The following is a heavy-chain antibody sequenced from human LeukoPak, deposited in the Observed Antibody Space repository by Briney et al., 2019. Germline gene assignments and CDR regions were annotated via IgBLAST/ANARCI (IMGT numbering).Heavy chain of an antibody. CDR1: GFTFSSYA. CDR3: AKASSPSSGCITY. CDR2: ISGTGGNT. D-gene: IGHD3-22*01. Sequence: GGSLRLSCAVSGFTFSSYAMSWVRQAPGKGLEWVSGISGTGGNTDHADSVKGRFTISRDNSKDTLYLQMNSLRAEDTAIYYCAKASSPSSGCITYWGQGTLVTVSS. J-gene: IGHJ4*02. V-gene: IGHV3-23*01.